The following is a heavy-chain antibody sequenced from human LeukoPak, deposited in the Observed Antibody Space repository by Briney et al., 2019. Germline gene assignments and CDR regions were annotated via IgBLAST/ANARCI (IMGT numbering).Heavy chain of an antibody. CDR1: GFTFSSNG. CDR2: ILYDGR. J-gene: IGHJ4*02. CDR3: AKDISGGNSETYIDY. D-gene: IGHD4-23*01. Sequence: GGSLRLSCAASGFTFSSNGIHWVRQAPGKGLEWVAFILYDGRYYADSVKGRFTISRDNSKNTLYLQMDSLRAEDTAVYYCAKDISGGNSETYIDYWGQGTLVAVSS. V-gene: IGHV3-30*02.